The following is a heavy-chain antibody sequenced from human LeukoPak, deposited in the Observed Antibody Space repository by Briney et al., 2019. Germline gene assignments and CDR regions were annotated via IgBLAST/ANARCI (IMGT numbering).Heavy chain of an antibody. Sequence: ASVKVSCKASGYTFTGYYMHWVRQAPGQGLEWMGSISPTSTGANHAQEFQGRVTMTRDTSISTAYMELSSLRSDDTAVYYCARDRNGDHYFDYWGLGTLVTVSS. J-gene: IGHJ4*02. CDR3: ARDRNGDHYFDY. CDR2: ISPTSTGA. V-gene: IGHV1-2*02. D-gene: IGHD4-17*01. CDR1: GYTFTGYY.